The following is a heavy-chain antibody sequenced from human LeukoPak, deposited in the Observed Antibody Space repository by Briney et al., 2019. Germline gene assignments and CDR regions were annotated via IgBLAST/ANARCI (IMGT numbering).Heavy chain of an antibody. J-gene: IGHJ4*02. CDR1: GGSFSGYY. V-gene: IGHV4-34*01. CDR2: INHSGST. CDR3: ARVTGYVMEDYF. D-gene: IGHD6-13*01. Sequence: SETLSLTCAVYGGSFSGYYWSWIRQPPGKGLEWIGEINHSGSTNYNPSLKSRVTISVDTSKNQFSLRLSSVTAADTAVYYCARVTGYVMEDYFWGQGTLVTVSS.